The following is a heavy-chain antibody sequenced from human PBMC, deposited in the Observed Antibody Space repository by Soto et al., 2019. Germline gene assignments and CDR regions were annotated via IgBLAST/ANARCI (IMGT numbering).Heavy chain of an antibody. D-gene: IGHD3-22*01. Sequence: SETLSLTCTVSGGSILDSTYYWAWIRQSPGKGLEWIGTIFYSGGTFYTPSLKSRVTMSVDTSNNQFSLKLSSVTAADTAVYYCARQASGYYYGMDVWGQGTTVTVSS. CDR2: IFYSGGT. V-gene: IGHV4-39*01. CDR3: ARQASGYYYGMDV. CDR1: GGSILDSTYY. J-gene: IGHJ6*02.